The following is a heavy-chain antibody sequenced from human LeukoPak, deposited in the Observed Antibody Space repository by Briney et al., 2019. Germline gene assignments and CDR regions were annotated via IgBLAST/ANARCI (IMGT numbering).Heavy chain of an antibody. CDR1: GGSISSYY. Sequence: SETLSLTCTVSGGSISSYYWSWIRQPPGKGLEWIGYIYYSGSTNYNPSLKSRVTISVDTSKNQFSLKLSSVTAADTAVYYCARDHTYYYDSSGYYYESYGMDVWGQGTTVTVSS. CDR2: IYYSGST. V-gene: IGHV4-59*01. J-gene: IGHJ6*02. D-gene: IGHD3-22*01. CDR3: ARDHTYYYDSSGYYYESYGMDV.